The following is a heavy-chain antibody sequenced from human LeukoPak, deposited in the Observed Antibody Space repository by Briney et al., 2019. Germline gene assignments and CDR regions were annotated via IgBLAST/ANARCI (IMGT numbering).Heavy chain of an antibody. CDR2: IRSKAYGGTT. CDR3: TRGDLYYDFWRGYYRPYYFDY. CDR1: GFTFGDYA. Sequence: GGSLRLSCTASGFTFGDYAMSWVRQAPGKGLEWVGFIRSKAYGGTTEYAASVQGRFTISRDDSKIIAYLQMNSLKTEDAAVYYCTRGDLYYDFWRGYYRPYYFDYWGQGTLVTVSS. J-gene: IGHJ4*02. V-gene: IGHV3-49*04. D-gene: IGHD3-3*01.